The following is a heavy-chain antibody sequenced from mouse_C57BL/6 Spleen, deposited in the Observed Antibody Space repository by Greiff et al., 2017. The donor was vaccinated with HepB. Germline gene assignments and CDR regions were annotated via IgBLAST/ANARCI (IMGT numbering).Heavy chain of an antibody. CDR1: GFTFSNYW. CDR2: IRLKSDNYAT. J-gene: IGHJ1*03. V-gene: IGHV6-3*01. CDR3: TSPGYFDV. Sequence: EVKLVESGGGLVQPGGSMKLSCVASGFTFSNYWMNWVRQSPEKGLEWVAQIRLKSDNYATHYAESVKGRFTISRDDSKSSVYLQMNNLRAEDTGIYYCTSPGYFDVWGTGTTVTVSS.